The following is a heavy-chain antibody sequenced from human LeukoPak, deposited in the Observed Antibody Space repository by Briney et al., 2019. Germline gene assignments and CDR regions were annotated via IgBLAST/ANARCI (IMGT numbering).Heavy chain of an antibody. J-gene: IGHJ6*03. CDR1: GYTFTSYG. CDR3: ARNSGSYLFSDYYYMDV. V-gene: IGHV1-18*01. D-gene: IGHD1-26*01. CDR2: ISAYNGNT. Sequence: ASVKVSCKASGYTFTSYGISWVRQAPGQGLEWMGWISAYNGNTNYAQKLQGRVTMTTDTSTSTAYMELRSLRSDDTAVYYCARNSGSYLFSDYYYMDVWGKGTTVTISS.